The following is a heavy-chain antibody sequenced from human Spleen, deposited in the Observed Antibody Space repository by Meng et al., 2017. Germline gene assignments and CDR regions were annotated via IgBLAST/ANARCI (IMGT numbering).Heavy chain of an antibody. J-gene: IGHJ4*02. CDR3: ASTGFLERRSGSYGDY. CDR1: GGSISSGGYY. V-gene: IGHV4-31*03. Sequence: SETLSLTCTVSGGSISSGGYYWSWIRQHPGKGLEWIGYIYYSGSTYYNPSLKSRVTISVDTSKNQFSLKLSSVTAADTAVYYCASTGFLERRSGSYGDYWGQGTLVTVSS. D-gene: IGHD1-1*01. CDR2: IYYSGST.